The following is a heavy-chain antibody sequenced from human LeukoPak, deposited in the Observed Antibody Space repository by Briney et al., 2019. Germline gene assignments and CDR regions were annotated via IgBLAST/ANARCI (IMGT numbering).Heavy chain of an antibody. CDR1: GVSISSYY. CDR2: IYNRGST. D-gene: IGHD3-10*01. Sequence: SETLSLTCTVSGVSISSYYWSWIRRPPGKGLEWIGYIYNRGSTNHNPSLKSRVTTSIDTSENQFSLKLSSVTAADTAVYYCARTYYYGSGRGFDPWGQGTLVTVSS. J-gene: IGHJ5*02. CDR3: ARTYYYGSGRGFDP. V-gene: IGHV4-59*08.